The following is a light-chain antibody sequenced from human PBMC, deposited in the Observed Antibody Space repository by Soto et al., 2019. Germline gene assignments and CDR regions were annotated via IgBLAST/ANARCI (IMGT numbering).Light chain of an antibody. V-gene: IGKV1-5*03. CDR2: KAS. J-gene: IGKJ1*01. CDR3: QQYNNS. Sequence: DIQMTQFPSTLSASVGDRVTITCRASQSISTWLAWYQQKPGKAPKLLIYKASSLESGVPSRFSGSGSGTEFTLTISRLQPDDFATYYCQQYNNSFGQGTKVEI. CDR1: QSISTW.